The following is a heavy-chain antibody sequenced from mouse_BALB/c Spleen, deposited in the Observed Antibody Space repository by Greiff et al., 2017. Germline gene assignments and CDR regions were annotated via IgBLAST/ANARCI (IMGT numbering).Heavy chain of an antibody. CDR3: ARGGRALDSSGYVGFAY. J-gene: IGHJ3*01. D-gene: IGHD3-2*01. CDR1: GFSLTSYG. CDR2: IWAGGST. Sequence: VQLQESGPGLVAPSQSLSITCTVSGFSLTSYGVHWVRQPPGKGLEWLGVIWAGGSTNYNSALMSRLSISKDNSKSQVFLKMNSLQTDDTAMYYCARGGRALDSSGYVGFAYWGQGTLVTVSA. V-gene: IGHV2-9*02.